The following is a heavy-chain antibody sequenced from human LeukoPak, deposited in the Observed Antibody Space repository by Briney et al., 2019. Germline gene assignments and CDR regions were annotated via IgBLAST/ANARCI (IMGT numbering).Heavy chain of an antibody. Sequence: SQTLSLTCTVSGGSISSGDYYWSWICQPPGKGLEWIGYIYYSGSTYYNPSLKSRVTISVDTSKNQFSLRLSSVTAADTAVYYCAMRDGGYTYGHYFDDWGQGTLVTVSS. CDR3: AMRDGGYTYGHYFDD. CDR1: GGSISSGDYY. J-gene: IGHJ4*02. V-gene: IGHV4-30-4*01. CDR2: IYYSGST. D-gene: IGHD5-18*01.